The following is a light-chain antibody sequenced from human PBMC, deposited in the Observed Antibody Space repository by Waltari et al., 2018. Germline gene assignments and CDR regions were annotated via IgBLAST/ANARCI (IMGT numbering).Light chain of an antibody. Sequence: EIVMTQSPATLSVSPGERATLSCRASQSVSSGLAWYQQKPGQPPRLLIYGASTRATGIPARFSGSGSGTEFTLTISSLQSDDLAVYYCQQYNDWPLFTFGPGTKVDVK. V-gene: IGKV3-15*01. CDR1: QSVSSG. CDR2: GAS. CDR3: QQYNDWPLFT. J-gene: IGKJ3*01.